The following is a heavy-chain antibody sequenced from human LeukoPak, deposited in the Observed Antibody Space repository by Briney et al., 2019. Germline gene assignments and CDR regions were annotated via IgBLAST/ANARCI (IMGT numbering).Heavy chain of an antibody. CDR2: IYYSGST. J-gene: IGHJ6*02. CDR3: ARGWELDYYYGMDV. D-gene: IGHD6-19*01. Sequence: SETLSLTCTVSGGSISSSSYYWGWIRQPPGKGLEWIGSIYYSGSTYYNPSLKSRVTISVDTSKNQFPLKLSSVTAADTAVYYCARGWELDYYYGMDVWGQGTTVTVSS. V-gene: IGHV4-39*01. CDR1: GGSISSSSYY.